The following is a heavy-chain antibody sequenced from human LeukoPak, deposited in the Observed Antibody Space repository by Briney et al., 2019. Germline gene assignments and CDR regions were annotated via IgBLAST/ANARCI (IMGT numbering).Heavy chain of an antibody. J-gene: IGHJ6*03. Sequence: NPSETLSLTCTVSGGSISSYYWSWIRQPPGKGLEWIGYIYYSGSTNYNPSLKSRVTISVDTSKNQFSLKLSSVTAADTAVYYCARHVIVPTTSTYYYFYMDVWGKGTTVTISS. D-gene: IGHD5-12*01. CDR3: ARHVIVPTTSTYYYFYMDV. V-gene: IGHV4-59*08. CDR1: GGSISSYY. CDR2: IYYSGST.